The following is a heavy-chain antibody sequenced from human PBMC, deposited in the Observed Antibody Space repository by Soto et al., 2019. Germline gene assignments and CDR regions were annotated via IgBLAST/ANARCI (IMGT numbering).Heavy chain of an antibody. J-gene: IGHJ4*01. Sequence: PSPTLSLTCAITGDSVSSNSAGWSWVRQSPSRALEWLGRTYYRSKWYYEYAVSVRGRITINPDTSKNRYSLQLNSVTPEDTAVYFCARGEQYSGRIFDYWGQGTLVTVS. D-gene: IGHD1-26*01. CDR2: TYYRSKWYY. CDR1: GDSVSSNSAG. V-gene: IGHV6-1*01. CDR3: ARGEQYSGRIFDY.